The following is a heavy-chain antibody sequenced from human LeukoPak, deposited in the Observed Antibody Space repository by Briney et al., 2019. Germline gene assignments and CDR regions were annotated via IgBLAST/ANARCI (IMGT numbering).Heavy chain of an antibody. J-gene: IGHJ4*02. CDR3: TKDRRQWVVPYFDS. Sequence: PGGSLRLSCAASGFTFSTYAMSWVRHTPGKGLEWVSGISSGGNTQYTDSVKGRFTVSIDNSKNTLHLQMDSLRAEDTAIYYCTKDRRQWVVPYFDSWGQGTVVTVSS. V-gene: IGHV3-23*01. CDR2: ISSGGNT. D-gene: IGHD6-19*01. CDR1: GFTFSTYA.